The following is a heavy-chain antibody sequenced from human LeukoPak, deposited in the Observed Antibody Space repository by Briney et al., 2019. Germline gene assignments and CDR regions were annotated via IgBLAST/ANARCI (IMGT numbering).Heavy chain of an antibody. CDR2: INHSGTT. Sequence: SETLSLTCAVYGGSFSGHFWMWVRQPPGKGLEWIGEINHSGTTNYNPSLKGRVTILVDTSKNQFSLRLTSVTAADTAVYYCARGGRGAPAARRFKPGNWFDPWGQGTLVTVFS. J-gene: IGHJ5*02. CDR1: GGSFSGHF. V-gene: IGHV4-34*01. CDR3: ARGGRGAPAARRFKPGNWFDP. D-gene: IGHD2-2*01.